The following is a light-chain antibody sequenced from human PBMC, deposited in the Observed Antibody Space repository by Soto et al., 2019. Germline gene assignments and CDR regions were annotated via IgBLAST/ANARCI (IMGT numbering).Light chain of an antibody. CDR1: QSVSSSY. V-gene: IGKV3-20*01. CDR2: GAS. Sequence: EIVLTQSPGTLSLSPGERAPLSCRASQSVSSSYLAGYQQKPGQAPRLLIYGASSRATGIPDRFSGSGSGTDFTLTISRLEPEDFAVYYCLQYGSSPGTVGQGTKVEIK. CDR3: LQYGSSPGT. J-gene: IGKJ1*01.